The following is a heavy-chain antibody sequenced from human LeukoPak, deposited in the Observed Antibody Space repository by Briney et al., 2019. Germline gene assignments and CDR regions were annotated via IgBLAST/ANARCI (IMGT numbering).Heavy chain of an antibody. CDR3: AKSLVPAAIMLPYYYYYYMDV. CDR1: GFTFSNAW. J-gene: IGHJ6*03. V-gene: IGHV3-15*01. Sequence: GGSLRLSCAASGFTFSNAWMSWVRQAPGKGLEWVGRIKSKTDGGTTDYAAPVKGRFTISRDDSKNTLYLQMNSLKTEDTAVYYCAKSLVPAAIMLPYYYYYYMDVWGKGTTVTVSS. D-gene: IGHD2-2*01. CDR2: IKSKTDGGTT.